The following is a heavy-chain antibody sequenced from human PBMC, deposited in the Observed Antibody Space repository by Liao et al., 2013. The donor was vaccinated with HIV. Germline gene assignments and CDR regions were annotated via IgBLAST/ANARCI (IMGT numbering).Heavy chain of an antibody. CDR1: GDSINSGSYY. J-gene: IGHJ5*02. D-gene: IGHD5-12*01. CDR3: ARQGFYGGYPSWFDT. CDR2: IHTGGTI. Sequence: QVQLQESGPGLVKPSETLSLTCSVSGDSINSGSYYWTWIRQPAGKGLEWIGRIHTGGTINYNPSLRSRVTMSKDTSNNRFSLKLSSVTAADTAVYYCARQGFYGGYPSWFDTWGQGTLVTVSS. V-gene: IGHV4-61*02.